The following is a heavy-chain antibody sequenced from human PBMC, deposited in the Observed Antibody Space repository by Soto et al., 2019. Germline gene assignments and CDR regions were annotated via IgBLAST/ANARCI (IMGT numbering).Heavy chain of an antibody. CDR2: ISGGGDII. D-gene: IGHD6-25*01. J-gene: IGHJ4*02. V-gene: IGHV3-11*01. CDR3: SRDPRLADY. CDR1: GFTFSDHY. Sequence: PGGSLRLSCAASGFTFSDHYMTWIRQAPGKGPEWLSYISGGGDIISYAGSVKGRFIISRDNAKRSLYLQMNSLTVEDTAVYYCSRDPRLADYWGQGTLVTVSS.